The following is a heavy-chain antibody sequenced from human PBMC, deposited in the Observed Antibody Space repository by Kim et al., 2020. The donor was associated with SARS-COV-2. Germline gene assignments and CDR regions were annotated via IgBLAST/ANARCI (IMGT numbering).Heavy chain of an antibody. Sequence: HTTTAKCRFTISREHSKNPLYLQMTSLRAEDTAVYYCAKDQGYDSHFDYWGQGTLVTVSS. D-gene: IGHD3-22*01. CDR3: AKDQGYDSHFDY. V-gene: IGHV3-30*02. J-gene: IGHJ4*02.